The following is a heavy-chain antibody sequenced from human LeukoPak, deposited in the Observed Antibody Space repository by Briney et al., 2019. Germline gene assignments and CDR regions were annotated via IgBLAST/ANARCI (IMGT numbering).Heavy chain of an antibody. V-gene: IGHV3-53*01. D-gene: IGHD3-10*01. CDR3: ARDLELYGSGSAYYMDV. CDR1: GFTFDDYG. CDR2: IYSGGST. J-gene: IGHJ6*03. Sequence: GGSLRLSCAASGFTFDDYGMSWVRQAPGKGLEWVSVIYSGGSTYYADSVKGRFTISRDNSKNTLYLQMNSLRAEDTAVYYCARDLELYGSGSAYYMDVWGKGTTVTVSS.